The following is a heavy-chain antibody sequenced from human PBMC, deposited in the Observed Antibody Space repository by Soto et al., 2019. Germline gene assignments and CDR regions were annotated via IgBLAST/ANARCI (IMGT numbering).Heavy chain of an antibody. J-gene: IGHJ6*02. CDR2: VSGSGSST. D-gene: IGHD3-3*01. V-gene: IGHV3-23*01. Sequence: GGSLRLSCAASGFTFNNYAVSWVRQAPGKGLEWVSGVSGSGSSTYYADSVKGRFTISRDNSKNTLYLQMSSLRAEDTAVYYCAKPQSGYYIHYYYYYGMDVWGQGTTVTVSS. CDR3: AKPQSGYYIHYYYYYGMDV. CDR1: GFTFNNYA.